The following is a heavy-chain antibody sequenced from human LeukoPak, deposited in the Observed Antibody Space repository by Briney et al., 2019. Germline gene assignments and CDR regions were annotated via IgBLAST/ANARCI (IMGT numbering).Heavy chain of an antibody. Sequence: PGGSLRLSCAASGFTFSSYAMSRVRQAPGKGLEWVSAISGSGGSTYYADSVKGRFTISRDNSKSTLYLQMNSLRAEDTAVYYCAKDRTASYYYYYMDVWGKGTTVTVSS. V-gene: IGHV3-23*01. J-gene: IGHJ6*03. CDR1: GFTFSSYA. CDR2: ISGSGGST. CDR3: AKDRTASYYYYYMDV. D-gene: IGHD6-25*01.